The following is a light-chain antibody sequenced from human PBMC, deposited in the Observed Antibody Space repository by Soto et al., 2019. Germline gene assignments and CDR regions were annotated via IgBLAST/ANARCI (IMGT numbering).Light chain of an antibody. Sequence: QSALTQPASVSGSPGQSITISCSGTNSDIGNYNLVSWYQQHPGKAPKLLIFEVRRLPSGVSSRFSGSKSGNTASLTISGLQAEDEAEYYRSSHAGTDVLVVFGGGTKLTVL. J-gene: IGLJ2*01. V-gene: IGLV2-23*02. CDR2: EVR. CDR1: NSDIGNYNL. CDR3: SSHAGTDVLVV.